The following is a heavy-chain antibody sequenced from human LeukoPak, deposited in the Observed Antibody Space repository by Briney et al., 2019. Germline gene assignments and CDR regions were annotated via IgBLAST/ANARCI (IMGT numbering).Heavy chain of an antibody. Sequence: GGSLRLSCAASGFILSNYWMSWVRQAPGKGLEWVANIKTDGSEKYYVDSVKGRFTISRDNPKNSLYLQMNSLRAEDTAIYHCARDVSVSGMDVWGQGTTVTVSS. CDR3: ARDVSVSGMDV. J-gene: IGHJ6*02. D-gene: IGHD5/OR15-5a*01. V-gene: IGHV3-7*01. CDR2: IKTDGSEK. CDR1: GFILSNYW.